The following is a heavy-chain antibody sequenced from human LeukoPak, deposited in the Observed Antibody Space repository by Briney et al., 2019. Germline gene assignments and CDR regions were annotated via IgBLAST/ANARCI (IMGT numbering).Heavy chain of an antibody. CDR2: ISAMGVST. V-gene: IGHV3-23*01. D-gene: IGHD3-9*01. J-gene: IGHJ4*01. CDR1: GFTFSNYA. Sequence: GGSLRLSCVASGFTFSNYAMDWVRQAPGKGLEWVSGISAMGVSTYYADSAKGRFTISRDNSKNTLYLQLNSLRVEDTAVYYCAKTIYDTVTGYYKAGFDSWGHGTLVTVSS. CDR3: AKTIYDTVTGYYKAGFDS.